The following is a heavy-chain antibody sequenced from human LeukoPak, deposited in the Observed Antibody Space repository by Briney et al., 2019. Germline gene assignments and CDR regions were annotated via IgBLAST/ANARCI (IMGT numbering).Heavy chain of an antibody. CDR2: ISWDGGVT. CDR3: AKDSSGWHHDAFDI. D-gene: IGHD6-19*01. CDR1: GFTFNDYA. J-gene: IGHJ3*02. V-gene: IGHV3-43D*03. Sequence: GGSLRLSCAASGFTFNDYAMHWVRQTPGKGLEWVSLISWDGGVTHYADSVKGRFTISRDNSKNSLYLQMNSLRAEDTALYYCAKDSSGWHHDAFDIWGQGTMVTASS.